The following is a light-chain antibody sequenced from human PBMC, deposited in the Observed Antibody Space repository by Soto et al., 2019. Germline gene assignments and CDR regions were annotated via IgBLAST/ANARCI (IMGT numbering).Light chain of an antibody. CDR1: ESISNF. V-gene: IGKV1-5*03. J-gene: IGKJ1*01. Sequence: SVGGRVTITCRASESISNFLAWYQQKPGKAPNLLIYKASSLESGVPSRFSGSGSGTEFTLTISSLQPDDFATYYCQPYNSYSRTSGQGTKFDIK. CDR2: KAS. CDR3: QPYNSYSRT.